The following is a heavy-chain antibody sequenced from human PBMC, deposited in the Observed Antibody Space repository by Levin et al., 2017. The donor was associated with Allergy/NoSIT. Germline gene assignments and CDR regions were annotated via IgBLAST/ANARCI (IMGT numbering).Heavy chain of an antibody. J-gene: IGHJ4*02. CDR1: GFTFSGYR. D-gene: IGHD6-19*01. CDR3: TRVRGWYDYFDY. V-gene: IGHV3-7*01. CDR2: IKEDGSAD. Sequence: QPGGSLRLSCAASGFTFSGYRMSWVRQAPGKGLEWVANIKEDGSADYYVYSVKGRFSISRDNAENSVYLQMNNLRAADTAIYYCTRVRGWYDYFDYWGQGVLVTVSS.